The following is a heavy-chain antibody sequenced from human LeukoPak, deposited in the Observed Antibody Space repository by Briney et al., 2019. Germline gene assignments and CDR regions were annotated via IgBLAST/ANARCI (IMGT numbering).Heavy chain of an antibody. Sequence: GGSLRLSCAASGFTFDDYGMSWVRQAPGKGLEWVSGINWNGGSTGYADSVKGRFTISRDNAKNSLYLQTNSLRAEDTALYYCASTGPDYGDSVGSFRWYFDLWGRGTLVTVSS. CDR2: INWNGGST. D-gene: IGHD4-17*01. V-gene: IGHV3-20*04. CDR1: GFTFDDYG. CDR3: ASTGPDYGDSVGSFRWYFDL. J-gene: IGHJ2*01.